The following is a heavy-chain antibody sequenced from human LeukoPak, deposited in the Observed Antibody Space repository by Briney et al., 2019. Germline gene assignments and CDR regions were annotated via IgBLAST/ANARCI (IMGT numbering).Heavy chain of an antibody. CDR2: IYPGDSDT. J-gene: IGHJ4*02. D-gene: IGHD3-10*01. CDR1: GYSFTSYW. Sequence: GESLQISCKGSGYSFTSYWIGWVRQLPGKGLEWMGIIYPGDSDTRYSPSFQGQVTISADKSISTAYLQWSSLKASDTAMYYCARRGYYGSETYYRAYYFDYWGQGTLVTVSS. CDR3: ARRGYYGSETYYRAYYFDY. V-gene: IGHV5-51*01.